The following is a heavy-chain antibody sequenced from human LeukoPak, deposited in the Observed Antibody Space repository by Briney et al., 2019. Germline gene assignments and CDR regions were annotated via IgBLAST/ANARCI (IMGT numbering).Heavy chain of an antibody. CDR1: GYTFTSYD. Sequence: ASVKVSCKASGYTFTSYDINWVRQATGQGLEWMGWMNPNSGNTGYAQKFQGRVTITRNTSISTAYMEQSSLRSEDTAVYYCARVRTTYCSSTSCYRFDPWGQGTLVTVSS. V-gene: IGHV1-8*03. CDR2: MNPNSGNT. CDR3: ARVRTTYCSSTSCYRFDP. D-gene: IGHD2-2*02. J-gene: IGHJ5*02.